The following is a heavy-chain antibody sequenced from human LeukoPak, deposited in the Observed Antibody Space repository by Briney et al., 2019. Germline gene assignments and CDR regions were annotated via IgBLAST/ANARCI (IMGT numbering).Heavy chain of an antibody. D-gene: IGHD3-3*01. CDR3: ARHSTFFGVVIIKGRVRGPFDY. V-gene: IGHV4-34*01. CDR1: GGSFSGYY. Sequence: SETLSLTCAVYGGSFSGYYWSWIRQPPGKGLEWIGEINHSGSTNYNPSLKSRVTISVDTSKNQFSLKLSSVTAADTAVYYCARHSTFFGVVIIKGRVRGPFDYWGXGXLVTVSS. J-gene: IGHJ4*01. CDR2: INHSGST.